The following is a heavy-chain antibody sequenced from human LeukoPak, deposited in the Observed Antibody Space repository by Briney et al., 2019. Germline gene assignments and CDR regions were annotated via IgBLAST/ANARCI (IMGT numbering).Heavy chain of an antibody. J-gene: IGHJ4*02. CDR1: GNYW. CDR2: INGDGSWT. D-gene: IGHD3-22*01. V-gene: IGHV3-74*01. Sequence: GGSLRLSCAASGNYWMHWVRQAPGKGLVWVSHINGDGSWTTYADSVKGRFTISRDNAKNSLYLQMNSLRAEDTAVYYCARGAYYYEDWGQGTLVTVSS. CDR3: ARGAYYYED.